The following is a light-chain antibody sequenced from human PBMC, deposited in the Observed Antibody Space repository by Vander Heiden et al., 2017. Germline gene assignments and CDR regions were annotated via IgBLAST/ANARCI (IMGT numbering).Light chain of an antibody. CDR3: QSYDSRLSASV. Sequence: QSVLTQPPSVSVALRQRLTISWTGGSSNIGATLDVRWYQHRPGAAPKRLIHGITNPPSGVPVRFAGSKSGTSASLAIAGRQREDVADNDGQSYDSRLSASVFGGGTKLTVL. CDR2: GIT. CDR1: SSNIGATLD. V-gene: IGLV1-40*01. J-gene: IGLJ3*02.